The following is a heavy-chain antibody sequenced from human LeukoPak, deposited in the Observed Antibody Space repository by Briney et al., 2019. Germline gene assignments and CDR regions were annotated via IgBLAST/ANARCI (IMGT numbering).Heavy chain of an antibody. D-gene: IGHD3-22*01. CDR3: AREVSYYYDSSGYPDAFDI. CDR2: ISYDGSNK. J-gene: IGHJ3*02. Sequence: GGSLRLSCAASGFTFSSYAMHWVRQAPGKGLERVAVISYDGSNKYYADSVKGRFTISRDNSKNTLYLQMNSLRAEDTAVYYCAREVSYYYDSSGYPDAFDIWGQGTMVTVSS. V-gene: IGHV3-30*01. CDR1: GFTFSSYA.